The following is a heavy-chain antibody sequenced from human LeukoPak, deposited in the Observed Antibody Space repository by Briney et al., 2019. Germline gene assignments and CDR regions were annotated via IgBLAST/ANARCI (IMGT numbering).Heavy chain of an antibody. V-gene: IGHV3-7*01. D-gene: IGHD2-15*01. Sequence: PGGFLRLSCAASGFTFSTYWMSWVRQAPGKGLEWVAKIKQDGSEKYYVDSVKGRFTISRDNAKNSVYLQMNSLRVEDTAVYYCARGQLADVYWGEGALVTVSS. J-gene: IGHJ4*02. CDR3: ARGQLADVY. CDR2: IKQDGSEK. CDR1: GFTFSTYW.